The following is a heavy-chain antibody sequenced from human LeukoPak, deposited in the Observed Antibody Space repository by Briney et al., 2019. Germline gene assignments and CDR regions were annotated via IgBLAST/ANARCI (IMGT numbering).Heavy chain of an antibody. Sequence: PGGSLRLSCAASGFSFSNHGIHWVRQAPGKGLEWVSYISSSSSTIYYADSVKGRFTISRDNAKNSLYLQMNSLRAEDTAVYYCARDMVDIVATTGSEGYWGQGTLVTVSS. D-gene: IGHD5-12*01. V-gene: IGHV3-48*04. CDR2: ISSSSSTI. CDR1: GFSFSNHG. CDR3: ARDMVDIVATTGSEGY. J-gene: IGHJ4*02.